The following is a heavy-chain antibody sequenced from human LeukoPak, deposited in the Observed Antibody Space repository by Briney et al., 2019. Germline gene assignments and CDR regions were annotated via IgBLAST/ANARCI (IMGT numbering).Heavy chain of an antibody. Sequence: PGGSLRLSCAASGFTSSSYGMHWVRQAPGKGLEWEALIWDDGSNKYYADSVKARFTISRDTSKNTLYLQMNSLRAEDTAVYYCAKDLRRAISGVVIPVYYYYMDVWGKGTTVTVSS. J-gene: IGHJ6*03. D-gene: IGHD3-3*01. CDR1: GFTSSSYG. V-gene: IGHV3-33*06. CDR2: IWDDGSNK. CDR3: AKDLRRAISGVVIPVYYYYMDV.